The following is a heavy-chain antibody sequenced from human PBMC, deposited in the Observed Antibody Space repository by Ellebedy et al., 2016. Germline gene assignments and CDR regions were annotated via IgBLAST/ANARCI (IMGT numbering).Heavy chain of an antibody. CDR3: ARGGFLEWLLFTDYYYYMDV. J-gene: IGHJ6*03. CDR2: MNPNSGNT. CDR1: GYTFTSYD. D-gene: IGHD3-3*01. Sequence: ASVKVSXXASGYTFTSYDINWVRQATGQGLEWMGWMNPNSGNTGYAQKFQGRVTMTRNTSISTAYMELSSLRSEDTAVYYCARGGFLEWLLFTDYYYYMDVWGKGTTVTVSS. V-gene: IGHV1-8*01.